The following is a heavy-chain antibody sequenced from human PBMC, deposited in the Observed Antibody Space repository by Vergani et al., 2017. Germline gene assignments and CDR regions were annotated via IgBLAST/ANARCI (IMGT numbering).Heavy chain of an antibody. CDR3: ARGPLLGDFWSGYFDY. V-gene: IGHV3-48*03. J-gene: IGHJ4*02. Sequence: EVQLVESGGGLVQPGGSLRLSCAASGFTFSSYEMNWVRQAPGKGLEWVSYISSSGSTIYYADSVKGRFTISRDNAKNSLYLQMNSLRAEDTAVYYCARGPLLGDFWSGYFDYWGQGTLVTVSS. CDR1: GFTFSSYE. D-gene: IGHD3-3*01. CDR2: ISSSGSTI.